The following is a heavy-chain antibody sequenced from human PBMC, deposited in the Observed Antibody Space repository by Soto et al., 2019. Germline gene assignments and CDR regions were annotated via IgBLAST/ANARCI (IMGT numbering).Heavy chain of an antibody. V-gene: IGHV4-59*01. Sequence: SETLSLTCTLSGGSISGYYWSWIRQPPGKGLEWIGYVYYSGSTKYNPSLESRVTISVDMSNNQISLKLTSVTAADTAVYYCARTSTGYGHGDYWGLGILVTVSS. CDR2: VYYSGST. CDR3: ARTSTGYGHGDY. J-gene: IGHJ4*01. D-gene: IGHD3-10*01. CDR1: GGSISGYY.